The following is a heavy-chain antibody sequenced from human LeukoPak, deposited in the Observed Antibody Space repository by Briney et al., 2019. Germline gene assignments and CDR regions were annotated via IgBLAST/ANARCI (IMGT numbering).Heavy chain of an antibody. D-gene: IGHD2-8*01. CDR1: GFTFSNYA. CDR3: AKRDGVGKYYFDS. CDR2: FGGSGGST. V-gene: IGHV3-23*01. Sequence: GGSLRLSCAASGFTFSNYAMSWVRQAPGKGLEWVSLFGGSGGSTYYADSAKGRFTISRDNSKNTLYLQMSSLRAEDTAFYYCAKRDGVGKYYFDSWGQGTLVTVSS. J-gene: IGHJ4*02.